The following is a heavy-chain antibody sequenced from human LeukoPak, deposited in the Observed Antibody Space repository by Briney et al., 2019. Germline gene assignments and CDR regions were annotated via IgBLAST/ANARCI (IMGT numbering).Heavy chain of an antibody. D-gene: IGHD3-16*01. CDR1: GGSISSYY. V-gene: IGHV4-59*08. CDR2: IYYSGST. Sequence: SETLSLTCTVSGGSISSYYWSWIRQPPGKELEWIAYIYYSGSTNYNPSLKSRVTISVDTSKNQFSLKLTSVTAADTAVYYCAGGAEVYFDYWGQGTLVTVSS. J-gene: IGHJ4*02. CDR3: AGGAEVYFDY.